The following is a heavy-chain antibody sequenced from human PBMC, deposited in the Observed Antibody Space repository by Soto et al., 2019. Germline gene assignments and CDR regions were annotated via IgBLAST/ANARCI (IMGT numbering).Heavy chain of an antibody. Sequence: SETLSLTCTVSGDSIISSDFYWGWVRQPPGKGLEWIGSIFYLGSSYYNPSLKSRVTMSVDTSKNQFSLRLRSVTAADTALYFCARHSLALRKNNWFDPWGQVIMVT. V-gene: IGHV4-39*01. CDR2: IFYLGSS. J-gene: IGHJ5*02. D-gene: IGHD3-3*02. CDR3: ARHSLALRKNNWFDP. CDR1: GDSIISSDFY.